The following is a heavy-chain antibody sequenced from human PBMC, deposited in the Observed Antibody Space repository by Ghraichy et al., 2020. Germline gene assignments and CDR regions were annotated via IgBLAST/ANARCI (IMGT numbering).Heavy chain of an antibody. J-gene: IGHJ4*01. CDR3: ATSAAFDH. CDR1: GITFSSSA. CDR2: VSGYNGNR. Sequence: GGSLRLSCSASGITFSSSAMTWVRQAPGKGLEWVATVSGYNGNRYYADSVKGRFTISRDNSKNTLHLQMNSLRAEDTAEYYCATSAAFDHWGQGTLVTVSS. V-gene: IGHV3-23*01. D-gene: IGHD6-13*01.